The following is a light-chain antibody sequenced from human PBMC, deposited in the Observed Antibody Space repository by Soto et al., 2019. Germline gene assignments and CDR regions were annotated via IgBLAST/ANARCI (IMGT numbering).Light chain of an antibody. CDR3: QHSGSSLIP. CDR1: QSVSSNY. CDR2: GAS. J-gene: IGKJ5*01. Sequence: EIVLTQSPGTLSLYPGERATLSCRASQSVSSNYLAWYQQKPGQAPRLLIYGASTRATGIPDRFSGSGSGTDFTLTISRLEPEDFAVYFCQHSGSSLIPFGHGGLPAIK. V-gene: IGKV3-20*01.